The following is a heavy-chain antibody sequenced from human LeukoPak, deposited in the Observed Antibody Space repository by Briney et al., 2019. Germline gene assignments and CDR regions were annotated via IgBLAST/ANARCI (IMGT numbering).Heavy chain of an antibody. CDR1: GFTFSNAW. Sequence: GGSLRLSCAASGFTFSNAWMSWVRQAPGKGLEWVGRIKSKTGGGTTDYAAPVKGRFTTSRDDSKNTLYLQMNSLKTEDTAVYYCTTGVMITFGGVIVFDYWGQGTLVTVSS. V-gene: IGHV3-15*01. CDR2: IKSKTGGGTT. CDR3: TTGVMITFGGVIVFDY. D-gene: IGHD3-16*02. J-gene: IGHJ4*02.